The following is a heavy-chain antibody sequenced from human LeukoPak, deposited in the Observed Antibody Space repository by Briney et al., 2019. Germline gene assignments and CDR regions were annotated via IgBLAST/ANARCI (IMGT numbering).Heavy chain of an antibody. CDR3: TREDNWYFDL. Sequence: GGSLRLSCAASGFTFSDYYMTWIRQAPGKGLEWLSYISTGSTYTNYANSVKGRFTISRDNAKNSLYLQLNSLRAEDPAVYYCTREDNWYFDLWGRGTLVTVSS. V-gene: IGHV3-11*05. J-gene: IGHJ2*01. CDR1: GFTFSDYY. CDR2: ISTGSTYT.